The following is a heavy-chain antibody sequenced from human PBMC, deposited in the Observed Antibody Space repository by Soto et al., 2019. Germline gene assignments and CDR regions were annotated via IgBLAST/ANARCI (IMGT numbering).Heavy chain of an antibody. J-gene: IGHJ4*02. CDR2: IDPSDSYT. CDR3: ARSVGRHCSSTSCYTWRY. Sequence: GESLKISCKGSGYSFTSYWISWVRQMPGKGLEWMGRIDPSDSYTNYSPSFQGHVTISAGKSISTAYLQWSSLKASDTAMYYCARSVGRHCSSTSCYTWRYWGQGTLVTVS. V-gene: IGHV5-10-1*01. CDR1: GYSFTSYW. D-gene: IGHD2-2*02.